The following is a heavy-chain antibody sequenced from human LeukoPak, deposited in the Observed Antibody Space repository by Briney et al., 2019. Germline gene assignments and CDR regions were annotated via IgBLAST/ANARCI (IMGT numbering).Heavy chain of an antibody. CDR1: GFTFSSYA. D-gene: IGHD4-17*01. V-gene: IGHV3-30-3*01. Sequence: GGSLRLSCAASGFTFSSYAMHWVRQAPGKGLEWVAVISCDGSNKYYADSVKGRFTISRDNSKNTLYLQMNSLRAEDTAVYYCATQYGDSDYWGQGTLVTVSS. CDR3: ATQYGDSDY. J-gene: IGHJ4*02. CDR2: ISCDGSNK.